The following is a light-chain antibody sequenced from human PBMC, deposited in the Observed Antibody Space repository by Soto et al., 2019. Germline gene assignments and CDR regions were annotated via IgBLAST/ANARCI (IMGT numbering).Light chain of an antibody. CDR1: QSIIKC. CDR2: AAS. J-gene: IGKJ1*01. V-gene: IGKV1-39*01. CDR3: HQSYSSPWT. Sequence: DIQMTQSPSSLSASVGDRVTITCRARQSIIKCLNWYQHKPGKAPLLLIFAASNLQSGVPSRFSGSGSVTDFTLTINSLQPEDFASYYCHQSYSSPWTFAQGTKVEIK.